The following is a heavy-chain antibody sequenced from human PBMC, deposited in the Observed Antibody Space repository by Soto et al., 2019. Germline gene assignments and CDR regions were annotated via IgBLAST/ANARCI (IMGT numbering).Heavy chain of an antibody. J-gene: IGHJ3*02. CDR3: ARRQEKAPSAFDI. CDR2: INPSGGST. CDR1: GGTFSSYT. Sequence: ASVKVSCKASGGTFSSYTISWVRQAPGQGLEWMGIINPSGGSTSYAQKFQGRVTMTRDTSTSTVYMELSSLRSEDTAVYYCARRQEKAPSAFDIWGQGTMVTVSS. V-gene: IGHV1-46*01.